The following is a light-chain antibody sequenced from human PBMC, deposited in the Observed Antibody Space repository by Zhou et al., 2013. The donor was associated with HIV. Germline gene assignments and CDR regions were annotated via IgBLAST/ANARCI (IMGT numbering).Light chain of an antibody. Sequence: DIQMTQSPSTLSASVGDRVTITCRASQSISSSLAWYQQKPGKAPRLLIYKTSSLQSGVPSRFTGSGSGTEFTLTILSLQPDDFATYYCQQYYTYSPRLTFGGGTRVEIQ. J-gene: IGKJ4*01. CDR1: QSISSS. CDR3: QQYYTYSPRLT. CDR2: KTS. V-gene: IGKV1-5*03.